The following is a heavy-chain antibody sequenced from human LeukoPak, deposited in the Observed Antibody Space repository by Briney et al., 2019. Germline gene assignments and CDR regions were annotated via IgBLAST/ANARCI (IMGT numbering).Heavy chain of an antibody. CDR1: GFPFSSHA. J-gene: IGHJ3*02. D-gene: IGHD1-26*01. V-gene: IGHV3-21*01. Sequence: PGGSLRLSCVASGFPFSSHAMCWVRRAPGKGLEWVSSISGSSAYIYYADSVKGRFTISRDNAENSLHLQMHSLRAEDTARYYCARGVVGATRGIFDIWGQGTMVTVSS. CDR2: ISGSSAYI. CDR3: ARGVVGATRGIFDI.